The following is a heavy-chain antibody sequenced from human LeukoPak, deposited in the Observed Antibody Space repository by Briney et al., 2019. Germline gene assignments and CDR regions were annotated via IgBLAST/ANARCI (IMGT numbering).Heavy chain of an antibody. V-gene: IGHV3-23*01. CDR2: ISGSGAST. CDR3: AKPVTVSSPFDY. Sequence: GGSLRLSCLTSGFTLSTNAMSWVRQAPGKGLEWISGISGSGASTYYADSVKGRFTISRDDSRNTLYLQMNSLRGDDTAVYYCAKPVTVSSPFDYWGQGTLVSVSS. CDR1: GFTLSTNA. D-gene: IGHD3-10*01. J-gene: IGHJ4*02.